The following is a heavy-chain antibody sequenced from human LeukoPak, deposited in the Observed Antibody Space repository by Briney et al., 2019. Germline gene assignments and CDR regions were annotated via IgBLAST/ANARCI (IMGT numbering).Heavy chain of an antibody. J-gene: IGHJ6*03. Sequence: GGTLRLSCAASGFTFRSYGMSWVRQAPGKGLEWVSAISGSGGSTYYADSVRGRFTISRDNSKNTLHLQLNSLRAEDTAVYYCARGIVVVAQLGFYFYYMDVWGKGTTVTISS. D-gene: IGHD2-15*01. CDR1: GFTFRSYG. CDR3: ARGIVVVAQLGFYFYYMDV. CDR2: ISGSGGST. V-gene: IGHV3-23*01.